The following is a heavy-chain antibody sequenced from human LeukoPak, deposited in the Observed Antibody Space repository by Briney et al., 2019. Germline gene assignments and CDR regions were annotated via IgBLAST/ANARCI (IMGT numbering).Heavy chain of an antibody. V-gene: IGHV4-39*07. CDR2: IYYSGST. CDR3: ARSNRIAAAGTIDY. Sequence: SETLSLTCTVSGGSISSSSYYWGWIRRSPGKGLEWIGSIYYSGSTYYNPSLKSRVTISVDTSKNQFSLKLSSVTAADTAVYYCARSNRIAAAGTIDYWGQGTLVTVSS. CDR1: GGSISSSSYY. D-gene: IGHD6-13*01. J-gene: IGHJ4*02.